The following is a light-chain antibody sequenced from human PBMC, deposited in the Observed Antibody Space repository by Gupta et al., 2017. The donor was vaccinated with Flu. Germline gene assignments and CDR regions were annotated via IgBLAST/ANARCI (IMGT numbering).Light chain of an antibody. CDR1: SSDVGGYNY. CDR2: DVT. V-gene: IGLV2-14*03. J-gene: IGLJ3*02. CDR3: SSYTCSSTVL. Sequence: QSALTQPASVSGSPGQSITIPCPGTSSDVGGYNYVSWHQQHPGKAPKLMIYDVTNRPSGVSDRFSGSKSGNTASLTISGLQADDEADYYCSSYTCSSTVLFGGGTKLSLL.